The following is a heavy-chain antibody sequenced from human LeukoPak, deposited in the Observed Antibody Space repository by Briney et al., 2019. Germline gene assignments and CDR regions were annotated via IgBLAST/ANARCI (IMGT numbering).Heavy chain of an antibody. CDR2: ISAYNGNT. Sequence: ASVKVSCKASGYTFTSYGISWVRQAPGQGLEWVGWISAYNGNTNYAQKLQGRVTMTTDTSTSTAYMELRSLRSDDTAVYYCARAPQGRITIFGVVIPGYYMDVWGKGTTVTVSS. V-gene: IGHV1-18*01. CDR3: ARAPQGRITIFGVVIPGYYMDV. CDR1: GYTFTSYG. D-gene: IGHD3-3*01. J-gene: IGHJ6*03.